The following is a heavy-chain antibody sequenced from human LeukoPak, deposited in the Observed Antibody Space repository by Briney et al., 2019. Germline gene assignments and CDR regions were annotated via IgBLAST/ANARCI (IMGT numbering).Heavy chain of an antibody. CDR1: GYPFSSYD. D-gene: IGHD2-2*01. J-gene: IGHJ3*02. CDR3: ARGTIYCGRTTCQDAFDI. CDR2: MNPNSGDT. V-gene: IGHV1-8*01. Sequence: GASVKVSCKASGYPFSSYDINWVRQATGQGPAWMGWMNPNSGDTGYAQKFQGRVTMTRDTSISTAYMDLSSLRSDDTAVYYCARGTIYCGRTTCQDAFDIWGQGTMVTVSS.